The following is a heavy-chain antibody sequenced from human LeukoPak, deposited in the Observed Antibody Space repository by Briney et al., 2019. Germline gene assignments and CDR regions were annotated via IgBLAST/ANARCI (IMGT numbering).Heavy chain of an antibody. Sequence: GESLKISCKTSGYNFMTYWIGWVRQMPGKGLEWMGIIYPGDSDTRYSPSFQGQVTISADKSISTAYLQWSSLKASGTAMYYCARADPEIEMATTGDYWGQGTLVTVSS. V-gene: IGHV5-51*01. CDR3: ARADPEIEMATTGDY. D-gene: IGHD5-24*01. CDR1: GYNFMTYW. J-gene: IGHJ4*02. CDR2: IYPGDSDT.